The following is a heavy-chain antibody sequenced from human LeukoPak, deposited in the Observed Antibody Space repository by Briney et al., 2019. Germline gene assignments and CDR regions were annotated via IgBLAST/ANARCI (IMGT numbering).Heavy chain of an antibody. CDR3: ARDLGQYYDTSDNWFDP. V-gene: IGHV3-74*01. J-gene: IGHJ5*02. CDR1: GFIFSSYW. D-gene: IGHD3-22*01. CDR2: INSDGSST. Sequence: GGSLRLSCAASGFIFSSYWMHWVRQAPGKGLVWVSRINSDGSSTSYADSVKGRFTISRDNAKNTLYLQMNSLRAEDTAVYYCARDLGQYYDTSDNWFDPWGQGTLVTVSS.